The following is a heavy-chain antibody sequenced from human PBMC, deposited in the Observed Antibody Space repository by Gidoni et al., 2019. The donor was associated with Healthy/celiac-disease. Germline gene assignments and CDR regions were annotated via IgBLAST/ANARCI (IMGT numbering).Heavy chain of an antibody. CDR3: AKATVAGTKNDPFDY. CDR2: ISWNSGSI. Sequence: EVQLVESGGGLVPPGRSLRLSCAASGFTFDDYALHWVRQAPGKGREWVSGISWNSGSIGYVDSVKGRFTISRDNAKNSLYLQMNSLRAEDTALYYCAKATVAGTKNDPFDYWGQGTLVTVSS. J-gene: IGHJ4*02. CDR1: GFTFDDYA. V-gene: IGHV3-9*01. D-gene: IGHD6-19*01.